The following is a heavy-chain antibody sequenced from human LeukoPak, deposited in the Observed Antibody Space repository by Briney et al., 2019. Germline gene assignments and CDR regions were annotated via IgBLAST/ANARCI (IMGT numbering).Heavy chain of an antibody. CDR3: ARDPHYYDSSGYYYAMGAFDI. D-gene: IGHD3-22*01. CDR2: IYSGGST. CDR1: GFTVSSNY. Sequence: GGSLRLSCAASGFTVSSNYMSWVRQAPGKGLEWVSVIYSGGSTYYADSVKGRFTISRDNSKNTLYLQMNSLRAEDTAVYYCARDPHYYDSSGYYYAMGAFDIWGQGTMVTVSS. V-gene: IGHV3-53*01. J-gene: IGHJ3*02.